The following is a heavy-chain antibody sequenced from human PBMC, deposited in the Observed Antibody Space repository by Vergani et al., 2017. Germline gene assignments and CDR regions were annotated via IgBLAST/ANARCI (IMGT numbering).Heavy chain of an antibody. V-gene: IGHV1-69*12. Sequence: QVQLVQSGAEVKKPGSSVKVSCKASGGTFSSYAISWVRQAPGQGLEWMGGIIPIFGTANYAQPFQGRVTMTADESTSTAYMELSSLRSEDPAVYYCASVEFDWSIPPPWGQGTLVTVSS. CDR3: ASVEFDWSIPPP. CDR1: GGTFSSYA. J-gene: IGHJ5*02. D-gene: IGHD3-9*01. CDR2: IIPIFGTA.